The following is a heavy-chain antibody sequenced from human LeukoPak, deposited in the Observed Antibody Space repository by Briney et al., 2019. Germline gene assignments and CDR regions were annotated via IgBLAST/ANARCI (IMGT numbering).Heavy chain of an antibody. CDR3: AREYYDSSGVKYAFDI. J-gene: IGHJ3*02. CDR2: IDPTSGGT. D-gene: IGHD3-22*01. Sequence: ASVKVSCKGSGYTFTDYYLHWVRQAPGQGLEWMGPIDPTSGGTKFAQKFQGRVTMTGGTSITTAYMELSRLRSDDTAVYYCAREYYDSSGVKYAFDIWGQGTMVTVSS. CDR1: GYTFTDYY. V-gene: IGHV1-2*06.